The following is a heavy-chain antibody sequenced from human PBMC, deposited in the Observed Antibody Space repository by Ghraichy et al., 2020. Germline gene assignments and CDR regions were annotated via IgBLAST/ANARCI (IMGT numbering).Heavy chain of an antibody. Sequence: ASVKVSCKASGYTFLAFSISWVRQAPGQGLEWMGWISAYHGDTNYAQKFQGRVTMTTDTPTSTAYLDLRSLKSDDTAVYYCARDYRDLSQRVGHGLDVWGQGTTVTVSS. CDR3: ARDYRDLSQRVGHGLDV. V-gene: IGHV1-18*04. CDR2: ISAYHGDT. J-gene: IGHJ6*02. CDR1: GYTFLAFS. D-gene: IGHD3-16*02.